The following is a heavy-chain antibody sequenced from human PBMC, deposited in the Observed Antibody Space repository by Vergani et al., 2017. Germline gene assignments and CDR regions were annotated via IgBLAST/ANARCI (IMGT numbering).Heavy chain of an antibody. CDR3: AGGVTNFDY. Sequence: QVQLVQSGAEVKKPGGSVKVSCKASGYTFTSYGISWVRQAPGQGLEWMGGIIPIFGTANYAQKFQGGVTIAADESTSTAYMELSSLRSEDTALYYCAGGVTNFDYWGQGTLVTVYS. J-gene: IGHJ4*02. CDR1: GYTFTSYG. CDR2: IIPIFGTA. D-gene: IGHD2-21*02. V-gene: IGHV1-69*13.